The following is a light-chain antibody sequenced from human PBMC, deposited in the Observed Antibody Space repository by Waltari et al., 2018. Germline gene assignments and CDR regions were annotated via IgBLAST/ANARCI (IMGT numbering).Light chain of an antibody. CDR3: SSYPSSSTYV. Sequence: QSALTQPASVTGSPGQSLTISCTGTSSDVAGYYYIPWYQQHPGKAPKLMIYDVSKRPSGVSNRFSGSKSGNTASLTISGLQAEDEADYYCSSYPSSSTYVFGPGTKVHVL. CDR2: DVS. J-gene: IGLJ1*01. V-gene: IGLV2-14*03. CDR1: SSDVAGYYY.